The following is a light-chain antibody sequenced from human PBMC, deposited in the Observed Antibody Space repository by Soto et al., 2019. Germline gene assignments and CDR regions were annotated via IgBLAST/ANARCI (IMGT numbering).Light chain of an antibody. Sequence: DIQMTQSPSSVSASIGDRVTITCRASQDISNWLAWYQQRPGKAPKLLIYAASSLQSGVPSRFSGSESVTDFTRNISILQPEDFATYYCQQAAIFPKTFGQATKLEIK. CDR3: QQAAIFPKT. CDR1: QDISNW. J-gene: IGKJ1*01. V-gene: IGKV1-12*01. CDR2: AAS.